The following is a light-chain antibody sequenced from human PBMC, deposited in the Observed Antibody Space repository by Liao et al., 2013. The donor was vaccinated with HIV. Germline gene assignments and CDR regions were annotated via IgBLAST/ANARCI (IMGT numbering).Light chain of an antibody. CDR2: STT. V-gene: IGLV3-21*04. CDR1: NIGTKP. CDR3: HVWDRASDQPV. Sequence: SYELTQPPSVSLAPGTTAAITCAGVNIGTKPVHWYQQKPGQAPVVVISSTTDRPSGIPERFSGSTSRNKATLTISRVEAGDEADYYCHVWDRASDQPVFGGGTKLTVL. J-gene: IGLJ2*01.